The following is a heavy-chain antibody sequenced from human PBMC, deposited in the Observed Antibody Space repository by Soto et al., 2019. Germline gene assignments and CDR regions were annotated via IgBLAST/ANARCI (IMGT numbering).Heavy chain of an antibody. D-gene: IGHD3-10*01. CDR2: INPSGGST. Sequence: ASVKVSCKASGSTFTSSYMHWVRQAPGQGLEWMGIINPSGGSTSYAQKFQGRVTMTRDTYTSTVYMELSSLRSEDTAVYYCARGRRGYYGSGSCDGKGVRGHLPTVTASS. J-gene: IGHJ6*02. CDR1: GSTFTSSY. CDR3: ARGRRGYYGSGSCDGKGV. V-gene: IGHV1-46*01.